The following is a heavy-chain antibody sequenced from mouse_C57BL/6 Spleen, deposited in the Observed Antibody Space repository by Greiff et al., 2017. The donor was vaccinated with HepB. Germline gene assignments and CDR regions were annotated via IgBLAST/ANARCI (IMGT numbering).Heavy chain of an antibody. D-gene: IGHD1-1*01. CDR3: ARYDYYGSSYYYYAMDY. CDR2: IYPGDGDT. CDR1: GYAFSSYW. J-gene: IGHJ4*01. Sequence: QVQLQQSGAELVKPGASVKISCKASGYAFSSYWMNWVKQRPGKGLEWIGQIYPGDGDTNYNGKFKGKATLTADKSSSTAYMQLSSLTSEDSAVYFCARYDYYGSSYYYYAMDYWGQGTTLTVSS. V-gene: IGHV1-80*01.